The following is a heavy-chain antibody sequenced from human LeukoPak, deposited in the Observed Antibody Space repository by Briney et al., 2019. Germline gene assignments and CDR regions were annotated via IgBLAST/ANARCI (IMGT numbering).Heavy chain of an antibody. J-gene: IGHJ4*02. CDR2: IYTSGST. CDR1: GGSISSGGYY. D-gene: IGHD2-2*01. CDR3: ARGRSRCSSTSCYLKLLSTCFDY. V-gene: IGHV4-61*02. Sequence: SETLSLTCTVSGGSISSGGYYWSWIRQPPGKGLEWIGRIYTSGSTNYNPSLKSRVTISVDTSKNQFSLKLSSVTAADTAVYYCARGRSRCSSTSCYLKLLSTCFDYWGQGTLVTVSS.